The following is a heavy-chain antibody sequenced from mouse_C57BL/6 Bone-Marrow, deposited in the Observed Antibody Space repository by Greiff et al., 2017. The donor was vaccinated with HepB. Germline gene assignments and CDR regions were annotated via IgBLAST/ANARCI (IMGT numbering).Heavy chain of an antibody. CDR1: GYSFTDYN. J-gene: IGHJ3*01. Sequence: EVKLVESGPELVKPGASVKISCKASGYSFTDYNMNWVKQSNGKSLEWIGVINPNYGTTSYNQKFKGKATLTVDQSSSTAYMQLNSLTSEDSAVYYCASTYDGYYAWFAYWGQGTLVTVSA. D-gene: IGHD2-3*01. CDR3: ASTYDGYYAWFAY. CDR2: INPNYGTT. V-gene: IGHV1-39*01.